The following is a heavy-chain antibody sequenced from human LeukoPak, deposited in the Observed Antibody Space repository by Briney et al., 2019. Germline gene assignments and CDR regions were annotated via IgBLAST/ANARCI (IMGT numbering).Heavy chain of an antibody. CDR1: GFSFSSYW. CDR2: IKEDGSMK. CDR3: ARDEISGYFVY. D-gene: IGHD1-26*01. Sequence: GGSLRLSCAASGFSFSSYWMSWVRQAPGRGLEWVANIKEDGSMKQYVDSVRGRFTISRDNAKRSLYLQMSSLKAEDSAVYYCARDEISGYFVYWGQGTLVTVSS. V-gene: IGHV3-7*01. J-gene: IGHJ4*02.